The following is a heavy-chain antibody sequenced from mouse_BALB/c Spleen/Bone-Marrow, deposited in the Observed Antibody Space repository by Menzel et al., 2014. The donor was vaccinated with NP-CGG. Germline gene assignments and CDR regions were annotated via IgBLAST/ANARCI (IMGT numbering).Heavy chain of an antibody. J-gene: IGHJ3*01. CDR2: IDPANGNT. V-gene: IGHV14-3*02. CDR1: GFNIKDTY. D-gene: IGHD2-1*01. CDR3: ARNGNYGAWFAY. Sequence: VQLQQSGAELVKPEASVKLSCTASGFNIKDTYMHWVKQRPEQGLEWIGRIDPANGNTKYDPKSQGKATITADTSSNTAYLQLSSLTSEDTAVYYCARNGNYGAWFAYWGQGTLVTVSA.